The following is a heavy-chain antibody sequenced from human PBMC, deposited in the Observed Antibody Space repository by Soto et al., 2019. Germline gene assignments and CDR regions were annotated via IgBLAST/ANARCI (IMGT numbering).Heavy chain of an antibody. J-gene: IGHJ6*03. D-gene: IGHD3-10*01. CDR3: ARFHYYGSGSYYTGYYYYYMDV. Sequence: SETLSLTCIVSGGSISSSSSYWGWIRQPPGKGLEWIGSIHYIGNTYYNPSLKSRVTISVDTSKNQFSLKLSSVTAADTAVYYCARFHYYGSGSYYTGYYYYYMDVWGKGTTVTVSS. CDR1: GGSISSSSSY. V-gene: IGHV4-39*07. CDR2: IHYIGNT.